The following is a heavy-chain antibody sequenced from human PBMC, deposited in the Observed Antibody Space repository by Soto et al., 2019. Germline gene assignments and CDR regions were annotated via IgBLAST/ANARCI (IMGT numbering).Heavy chain of an antibody. CDR2: INHSGST. CDR1: GGSFSGYY. V-gene: IGHV4-34*01. CDR3: ARVGHSSGYYDAFDI. D-gene: IGHD3-22*01. J-gene: IGHJ3*02. Sequence: SETLSLTCAVYGGSFSGYYWSWIRQPPGKGLEWIGEINHSGSTNYNPSLKSRVTISVDTSKNQFSLKLSSVTAADTAVYYCARVGHSSGYYDAFDIWGQGTMVTVSS.